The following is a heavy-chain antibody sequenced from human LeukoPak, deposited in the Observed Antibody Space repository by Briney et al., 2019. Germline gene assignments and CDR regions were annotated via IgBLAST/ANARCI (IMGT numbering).Heavy chain of an antibody. CDR1: GFTFSDHY. D-gene: IGHD2-15*01. CDR2: TRNKANSYTT. V-gene: IGHV3-72*01. Sequence: GGSLRLSCAASGFTFSDHYMDWVRQAPGKGLEWVGRTRNKANSYTTEYAASVKGRFTISRDDSKNSLCLQMNSLKTEDTAVYYCARGRLGYCSGGSCYSWGQGTLVTVSS. CDR3: ARGRLGYCSGGSCYS. J-gene: IGHJ4*02.